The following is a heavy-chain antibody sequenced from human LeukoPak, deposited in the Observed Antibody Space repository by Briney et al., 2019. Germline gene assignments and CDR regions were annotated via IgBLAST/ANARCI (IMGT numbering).Heavy chain of an antibody. CDR3: AKDGDTPGYFDY. D-gene: IGHD2-21*01. CDR1: GFTFSNYA. V-gene: IGHV3-23*01. CDR2: IGGSGTGT. J-gene: IGHJ4*02. Sequence: GGSPRLSCAASGFTFSNYAMNWVRQAPGKGLEWISGIGGSGTGTFYADSVKGRFTISRDNSKNTLFLQMTSLRAEDTAIYYCAKDGDTPGYFDYWGQGTPVTVSS.